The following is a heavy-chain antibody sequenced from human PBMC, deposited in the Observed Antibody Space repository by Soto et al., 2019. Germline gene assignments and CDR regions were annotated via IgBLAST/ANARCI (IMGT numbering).Heavy chain of an antibody. Sequence: QVQLVQSGAEVKKPGASVKVSCKASGYTFTRYVISWVRQAPGQGLEWMGGISAYNGNTNYAQKLQGRVTMTTDTSTSTAYMELRSLRSDDTAVYYCVVAAQPYYFDYWGQGTLVTVSS. CDR2: ISAYNGNT. V-gene: IGHV1-18*01. J-gene: IGHJ4*02. D-gene: IGHD2-15*01. CDR3: VVAAQPYYFDY. CDR1: GYTFTRYV.